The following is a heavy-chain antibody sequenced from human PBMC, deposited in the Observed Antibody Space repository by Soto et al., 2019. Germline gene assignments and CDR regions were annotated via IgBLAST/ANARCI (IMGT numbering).Heavy chain of an antibody. V-gene: IGHV3-30-3*01. Sequence: GGSLRLSCAASGFTFSSYAMHWVRQAPGKGLEWVAVISYDGSNKYYADSVKGRFTISRDNSKNTLYLQMNSLRAEDTAVYYSAILGGVEDGMDVWGQGTTVTVSS. J-gene: IGHJ6*02. CDR3: AILGGVEDGMDV. CDR2: ISYDGSNK. CDR1: GFTFSSYA. D-gene: IGHD3-16*01.